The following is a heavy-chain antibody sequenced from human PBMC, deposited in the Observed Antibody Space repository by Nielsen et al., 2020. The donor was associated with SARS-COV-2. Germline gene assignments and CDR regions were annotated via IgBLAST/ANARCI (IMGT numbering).Heavy chain of an antibody. V-gene: IGHV3-15*01. D-gene: IGHD3-10*01. CDR2: IKGKTDGATT. CDR3: TTRPNYYGSGGYYNGDY. Sequence: GESLKISCAASGFTFTNAWMSWVRQAPGKGLEWVGRIKGKTDGATTDYAAPVKDRFSISRDDSKNTLYLQMNSLKIDDTAVYYCTTRPNYYGSGGYYNGDYWGQGTLVTVSS. J-gene: IGHJ4*02. CDR1: GFTFTNAW.